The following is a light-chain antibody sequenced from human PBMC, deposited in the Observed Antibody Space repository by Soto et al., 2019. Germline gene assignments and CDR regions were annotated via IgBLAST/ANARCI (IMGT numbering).Light chain of an antibody. CDR3: QHYNSYSEA. Sequence: IHMTQSPSTLSASVGDRVTITCRASQSISVWLAWYQQKAGKAPNLLIYKASTLKSGVPSRFSGSGSGTEFTLTISSLQPDDFATYYCQHYNSYSEAFGQGTKVDIK. CDR1: QSISVW. V-gene: IGKV1-5*03. CDR2: KAS. J-gene: IGKJ1*01.